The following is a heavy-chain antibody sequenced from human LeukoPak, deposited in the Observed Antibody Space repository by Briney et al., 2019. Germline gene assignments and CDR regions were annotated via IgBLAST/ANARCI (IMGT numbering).Heavy chain of an antibody. D-gene: IGHD2-21*02. CDR2: IYYSGST. J-gene: IGHJ3*02. V-gene: IGHV4-59*01. Sequence: PSETLSLTSTVSGGSISSYYWSWIRQPPGKGLEWIGYIYYSGSTNYNPSLKSRVTISVDTSKNQFSLKLSSVTAADTAVYYCARVVVVTAIPDAFDIWGQGTMVTVSS. CDR1: GGSISSYY. CDR3: ARVVVVTAIPDAFDI.